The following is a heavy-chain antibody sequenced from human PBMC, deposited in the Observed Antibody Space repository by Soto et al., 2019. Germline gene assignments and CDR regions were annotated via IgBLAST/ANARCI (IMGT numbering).Heavy chain of an antibody. J-gene: IGHJ5*02. CDR3: ARHDYGEDNPGLFDP. Sequence: PSETLSLTCTVSGGSISSSSYYWGWIRQPPGKGLEWIGSIYYSGSTYYNPSLKSRVTISVDTSKNQFSLKLSSVTAADTAVYYCARHDYGEDNPGLFDPWGQGTLVTVSS. CDR2: IYYSGST. D-gene: IGHD4-17*01. V-gene: IGHV4-39*01. CDR1: GGSISSSSYY.